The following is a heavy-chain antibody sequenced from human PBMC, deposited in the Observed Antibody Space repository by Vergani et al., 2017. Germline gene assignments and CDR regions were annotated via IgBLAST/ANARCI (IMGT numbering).Heavy chain of an antibody. J-gene: IGHJ6*02. V-gene: IGHV3-23*01. CDR3: AKSQRQSSSSWSTLFDYYYYGMDV. CDR2: ISGSGGST. D-gene: IGHD6-13*01. CDR1: GFTFSSYA. Sequence: EVQLLESGGGLVQPGGSLRLSCAASGFTFSSYAMSWVRQAPGQGLEWVSAISGSGGSTYYADSVKGRFTISRDNSKNTLYLQMNSLRAEDTAVYYCAKSQRQSSSSWSTLFDYYYYGMDVWGQGTTVTVSS.